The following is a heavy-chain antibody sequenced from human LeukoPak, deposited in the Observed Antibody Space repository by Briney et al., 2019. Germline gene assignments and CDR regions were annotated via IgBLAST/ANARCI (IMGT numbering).Heavy chain of an antibody. Sequence: SETLSLTCTVSGGSISSYYWSWIRQPPGKGLEWIGYIYYSGSTNYNPSLKSRVTISVDTSKNQFSLKLSSVTAADTAVYYCARAPLRSTATMFDYWGQGTRVTVSS. CDR1: GGSISSYY. CDR3: ARAPLRSTATMFDY. V-gene: IGHV4-59*01. J-gene: IGHJ4*02. CDR2: IYYSGST. D-gene: IGHD4-17*01.